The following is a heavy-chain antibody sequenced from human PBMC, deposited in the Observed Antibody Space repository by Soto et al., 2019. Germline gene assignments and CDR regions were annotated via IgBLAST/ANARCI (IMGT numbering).Heavy chain of an antibody. J-gene: IGHJ4*02. CDR3: ARGASPPDY. CDR2: IYFTGNT. Sequence: SETLSLTCAVSGGSISSGGYSWSWIRQPPGKGLEWIGYIYFTGNTYYNPSLKSRVTMSVDTSKNQFSLNLTSVTAADTAVYYCARGASPPDYWGQGTLVTVSS. V-gene: IGHV4-30-2*05. CDR1: GGSISSGGYS.